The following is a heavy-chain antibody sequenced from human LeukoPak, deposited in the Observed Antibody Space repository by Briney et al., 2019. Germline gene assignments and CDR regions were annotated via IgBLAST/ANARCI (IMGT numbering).Heavy chain of an antibody. J-gene: IGHJ5*02. V-gene: IGHV1-24*01. CDR2: FAPEDGET. D-gene: IGHD3-22*01. CDR3: ATESYYYVSRGYKA. Sequence: ASGKLSCSVSGYTLTELSIHWVREAPGQGHEGKGGFAPEDGETIYAQKFQGRVTMTEDTSTDTAYMELSSLRSEDTGVYYCATESYYYVSRGYKAWGQGTLVTVSS. CDR1: GYTLTELS.